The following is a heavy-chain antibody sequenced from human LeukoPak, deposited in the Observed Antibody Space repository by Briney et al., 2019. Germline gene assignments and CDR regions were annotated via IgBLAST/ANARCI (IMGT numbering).Heavy chain of an antibody. Sequence: GSLRLSCATSGFTFTTYGMIWVRQAPGKGLEWVLGISGSGSNTYYADSVKGRFTSSRDNSKNMLYLQMNSLRGEDTAVYYCAKEAIGYSYSESWGQGTLVTVSS. J-gene: IGHJ4*02. CDR2: ISGSGSNT. CDR1: GFTFTTYG. D-gene: IGHD1-26*01. CDR3: AKEAIGYSYSES. V-gene: IGHV3-23*01.